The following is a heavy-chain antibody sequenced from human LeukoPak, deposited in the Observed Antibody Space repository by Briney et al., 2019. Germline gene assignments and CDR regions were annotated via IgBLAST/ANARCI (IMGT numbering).Heavy chain of an antibody. J-gene: IGHJ6*03. V-gene: IGHV4-34*01. CDR3: ARGLVFAYYYYYYMDV. CDR2: INHSGST. Sequence: SETLSLTCAVYGGSFSGYYWSWIRRPPGKGLEWIGEINHSGSTNYNPSLKSRVTISVDTSKNQFSLKLSSVTAADTAVYYCARGLVFAYYYYYYMDVWGKGTTVTVSS. CDR1: GGSFSGYY.